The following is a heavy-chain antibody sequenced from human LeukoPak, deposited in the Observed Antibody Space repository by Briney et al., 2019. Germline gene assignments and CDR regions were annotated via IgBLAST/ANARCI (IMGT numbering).Heavy chain of an antibody. V-gene: IGHV3-11*05. D-gene: IGHD6-19*01. CDR3: ARDPGNHSGA. CDR1: GFTFSDYY. CDR2: ISSSSSYT. Sequence: PGGSLRLSCAASGFTFSDYYMSWIRQAPGKGLEWVSYISSSSSYTNYADSVKGRFTISRDNAKNSLYLQMNTLRAEDTAMYYCARDPGNHSGAWGQGTLVTVSS. J-gene: IGHJ5*02.